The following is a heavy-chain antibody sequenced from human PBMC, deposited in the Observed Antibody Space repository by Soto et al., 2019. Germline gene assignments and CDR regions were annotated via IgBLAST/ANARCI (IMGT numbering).Heavy chain of an antibody. CDR1: GYTFTGYY. D-gene: IGHD6-19*01. Sequence: ASVKVSCKASGYTFTGYYMHWVRQAPGQGLEWMGWINPNSGGTNYAQKFQGWVTMTRDTSISTAYMELSRLRSDDTAVYYCARGLMSVSGWYVLSFHYWGQGTLVTVSS. J-gene: IGHJ4*02. CDR2: INPNSGGT. V-gene: IGHV1-2*04. CDR3: ARGLMSVSGWYVLSFHY.